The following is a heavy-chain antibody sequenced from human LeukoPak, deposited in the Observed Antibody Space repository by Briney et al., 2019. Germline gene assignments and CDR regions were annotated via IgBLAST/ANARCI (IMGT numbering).Heavy chain of an antibody. V-gene: IGHV3-69-1*01. D-gene: IGHD3-22*01. J-gene: IGHJ3*01. CDR2: ISSGTAI. CDR3: VRGGYYDSRDAFHV. CDR1: GFMFRSYT. Sequence: GGSLRLSCAASGFMFRSYTMTWARQTPGKGLEWVSSISSGTAIYYADSLKGRFTISRDNGKKSLYLQMNSLRAEDTAVYYCVRGGYYDSRDAFHVWGQGTVVTVSS.